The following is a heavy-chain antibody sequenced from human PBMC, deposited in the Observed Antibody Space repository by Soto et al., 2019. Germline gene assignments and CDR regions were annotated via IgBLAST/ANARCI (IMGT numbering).Heavy chain of an antibody. D-gene: IGHD1-1*01. CDR1: GFTFSSYA. V-gene: IGHV3-33*01. CDR2: IWHDGSNE. CDR3: ARGTPSYGMDV. Sequence: VGSLRLSCAASGFTFSSYAMQWVRQAPGKGLEWVAVIWHDGSNEFYADSVKGRFTISRDNSKNTLYLQMNSLRAEDTAVYYCARGTPSYGMDVWGQGTTVTVSS. J-gene: IGHJ6*02.